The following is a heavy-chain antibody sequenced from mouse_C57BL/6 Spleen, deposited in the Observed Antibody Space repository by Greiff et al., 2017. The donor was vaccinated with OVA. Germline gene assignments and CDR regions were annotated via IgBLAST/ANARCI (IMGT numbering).Heavy chain of an antibody. CDR1: GYSFTGYY. CDR2: INPSTGGT. D-gene: IGHD1-1*01. J-gene: IGHJ3*01. V-gene: IGHV1-42*01. Sequence: EVQLQQSGPELVKPGASVKISCKASGYSFTGYYMNWVKQSPETSLEWIGEINPSTGGTTYNQKFKAKATLTVDKSSSTAYMQLKSLTSEDSAVYYCARSGFTTVVATPFAYWGQGTLVAVSA. CDR3: ARSGFTTVVATPFAY.